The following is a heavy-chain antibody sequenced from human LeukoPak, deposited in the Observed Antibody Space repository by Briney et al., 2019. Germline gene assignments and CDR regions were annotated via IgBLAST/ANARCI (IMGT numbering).Heavy chain of an antibody. CDR1: GFTFDDYA. CDR3: AKDREMATTRGYYFDY. D-gene: IGHD5-24*01. V-gene: IGHV3-9*01. J-gene: IGHJ4*02. CDR2: ISWNSGSI. Sequence: PGGSLRLSCAASGFTFDDYAMHWVRQAPGKGLEWVSGISWNSGSIGYADSVKGRFTISRDNAKNSLYLQMNSLRAEDTALYYCAKDREMATTRGYYFDYWGQGTLVTVSS.